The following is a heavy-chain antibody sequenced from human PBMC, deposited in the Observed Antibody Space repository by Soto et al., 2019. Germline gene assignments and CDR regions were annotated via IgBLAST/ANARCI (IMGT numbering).Heavy chain of an antibody. CDR3: ARKSLSNFNWFVL. D-gene: IGHD4-4*01. J-gene: IGHJ5*02. Sequence: GASVKVSCKASGYTFTNYGITWVRQAPGQGLEWMGWINADYGNTNYEQKFQGRVTMTTDTSTNTAYMELRSLRSDDTAVYYCARKSLSNFNWFVLWGQGTLVTVSS. CDR1: GYTFTNYG. CDR2: INADYGNT. V-gene: IGHV1-18*04.